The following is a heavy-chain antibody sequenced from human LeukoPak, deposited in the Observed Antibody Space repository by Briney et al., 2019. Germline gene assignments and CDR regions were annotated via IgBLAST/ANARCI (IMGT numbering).Heavy chain of an antibody. V-gene: IGHV4-59*01. CDR1: GGSISSYY. J-gene: IGHJ3*02. D-gene: IGHD4-23*01. Sequence: PSETLSLTCTVSGGSISSYYWSWIRQPPGKGLEWIGYIYYSGSTNYNPSLKSRVTISVDTSKNQFSLKLSSVTAADTAVYYCARSEENYGGTDAFDIWGPGTMVTVSS. CDR3: ARSEENYGGTDAFDI. CDR2: IYYSGST.